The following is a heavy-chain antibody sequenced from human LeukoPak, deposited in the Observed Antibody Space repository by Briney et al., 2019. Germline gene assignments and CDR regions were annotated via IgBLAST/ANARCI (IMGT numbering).Heavy chain of an antibody. V-gene: IGHV3-64*01. CDR2: ISSNGGST. J-gene: IGHJ4*02. CDR3: ARVDSGYDKYGVFDY. Sequence: PGGSLRLSCAASGFTFSSYAMHWVRQAPGKGLEYVSAISSNGGSTYYANSVKGRFTISRDNSKNTLYLQMGSLRAEDMAVYYCARVDSGYDKYGVFDYWGQGTLVTVSS. CDR1: GFTFSSYA. D-gene: IGHD5-12*01.